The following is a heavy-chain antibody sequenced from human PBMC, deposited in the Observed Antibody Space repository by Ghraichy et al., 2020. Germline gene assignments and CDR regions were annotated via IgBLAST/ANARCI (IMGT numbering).Heavy chain of an antibody. CDR2: IRSPTYDGTP. J-gene: IGHJ4*02. Sequence: GGSLRLSCTTSGFTFGDYAVSWVRQAPGKGLEWVGLIRSPTYDGTPIYAASVKGRFTLSRDESKSIAYLQMDSLKTEDTAVYYCARDLRRNLHYFGSWSYYNDPYFDSWGQGTQVTVSS. CDR3: ARDLRRNLHYFGSWSYYNDPYFDS. CDR1: GFTFGDYA. D-gene: IGHD3-10*01. V-gene: IGHV3-49*04.